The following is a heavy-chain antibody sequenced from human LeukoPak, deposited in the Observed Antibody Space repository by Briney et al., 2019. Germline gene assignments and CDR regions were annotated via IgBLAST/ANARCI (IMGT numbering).Heavy chain of an antibody. V-gene: IGHV1-2*02. CDR2: INPNSGGT. D-gene: IGHD3-3*01. J-gene: IGHJ4*02. CDR1: GYTFTGYY. Sequence: ASVKVSCKASGYTFTGYYMHWVRQAPGQGLEWMGWINPNSGGTNYEQKSQGRVTMTRDTSISTAYMELSRLRSEDTAVYYCARIDFWSGSPHRRANYWGQGTLVTVSS. CDR3: ARIDFWSGSPHRRANY.